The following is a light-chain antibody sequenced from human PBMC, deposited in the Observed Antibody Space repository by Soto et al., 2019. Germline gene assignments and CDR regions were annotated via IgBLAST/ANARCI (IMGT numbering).Light chain of an antibody. V-gene: IGKV3-15*01. J-gene: IGKJ1*01. CDR1: QSVGSN. CDR3: QQCDNWLRT. Sequence: EIVKTQSPATLSVSPGERVTLSCRASQSVGSNLVWYQQKPGQAPRLLIYGASTRATGIPARFSGSGSGTEFTLTISSLQSEDFAVYYCQQCDNWLRTFGQGTKVEIK. CDR2: GAS.